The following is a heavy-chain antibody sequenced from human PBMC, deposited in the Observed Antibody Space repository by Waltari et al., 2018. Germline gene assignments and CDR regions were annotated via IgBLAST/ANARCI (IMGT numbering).Heavy chain of an antibody. J-gene: IGHJ5*02. D-gene: IGHD2-15*01. CDR2: IRAYNGKT. CDR1: GYIFTTNT. V-gene: IGHV1-18*04. CDR3: ARRTSATGFDP. Sequence: QIQLVQSGAEVKKPGASVRVACTASGYIFTTNTITWVRQAPGHGLEWMGWIRAYNGKTNYAQKLQGRVTLTTDTSTSTAYMELRSLKSDDTAVYYCARRTSATGFDPWGQGTLVTVSS.